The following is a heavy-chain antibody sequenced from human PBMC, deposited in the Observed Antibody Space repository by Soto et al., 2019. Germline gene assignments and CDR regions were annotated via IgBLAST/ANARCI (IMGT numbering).Heavy chain of an antibody. Sequence: GGSLRLSCAASGFTFSSYAMSWVRQAPGKGLEWVSAISGSGGSTYYADSVKGRFTISRDNSKNTLYLQMNSLRAEDTAVYYCAKGGYSYGANTAFDYWGQGTLVTVSS. V-gene: IGHV3-23*01. CDR3: AKGGYSYGANTAFDY. J-gene: IGHJ4*02. D-gene: IGHD5-18*01. CDR2: ISGSGGST. CDR1: GFTFSSYA.